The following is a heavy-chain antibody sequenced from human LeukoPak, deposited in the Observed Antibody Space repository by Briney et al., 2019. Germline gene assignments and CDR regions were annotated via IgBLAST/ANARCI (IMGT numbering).Heavy chain of an antibody. CDR1: GYTFTGYY. J-gene: IGHJ4*02. CDR3: ARDYSSGWPYFDY. Sequence: ASVKVSCKASGYTFTGYYMHWVRQAPGQGLEWMGWINTNTGNPTYAQGFTGRFVFSLDTSVSTAYLQISSLKAEDTAVYYCARDYSSGWPYFDYWGQGTLVTVSS. D-gene: IGHD6-19*01. V-gene: IGHV7-4-1*02. CDR2: INTNTGNP.